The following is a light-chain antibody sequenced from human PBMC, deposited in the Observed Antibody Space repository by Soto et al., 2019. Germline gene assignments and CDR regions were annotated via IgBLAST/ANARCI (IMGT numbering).Light chain of an antibody. Sequence: EMLLTQSPGTLSLSPGERATLSCRASQSVSSSYLAWYQQKPGQAPRLLIYGASSRATGGPDRFSGSGSGTDFTLTISRLEPEDFAVYYCQQYGSSPRTFGQGTKVDIK. V-gene: IGKV3-20*01. CDR1: QSVSSSY. CDR3: QQYGSSPRT. CDR2: GAS. J-gene: IGKJ1*01.